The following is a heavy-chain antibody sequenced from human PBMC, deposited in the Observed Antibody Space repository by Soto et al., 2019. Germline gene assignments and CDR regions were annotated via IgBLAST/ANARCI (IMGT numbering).Heavy chain of an antibody. Sequence: AVGSLRLCWGAAGGNCIDYAVHWIRQAPGKGLEWVSFSSNSGTFTKYADSVKGRFTISRGNAKNSLYLQINSLRGEDTAIDFCARSGDNYNVLDYWGPGTLVTVSS. CDR3: ARSGDNYNVLDY. V-gene: IGHV3-11*03. CDR1: GGNCIDYA. CDR2: SSNSGTFT. J-gene: IGHJ4*02. D-gene: IGHD3-10*02.